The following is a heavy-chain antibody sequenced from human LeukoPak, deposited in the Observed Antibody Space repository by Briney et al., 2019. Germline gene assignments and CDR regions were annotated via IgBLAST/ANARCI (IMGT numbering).Heavy chain of an antibody. V-gene: IGHV4-59*01. CDR1: GGSISSYY. J-gene: IGHJ4*02. Sequence: KPSETLSLTCTVSGGSISSYYWSWIRRPPGKVLEWIGYIYYSGSTNYNPSLKSRVTISVDTSKNQFSLKLSSVTAADTAVYYCARETPRDYFDYWGQGTLVTVSS. CDR2: IYYSGST. CDR3: ARETPRDYFDY.